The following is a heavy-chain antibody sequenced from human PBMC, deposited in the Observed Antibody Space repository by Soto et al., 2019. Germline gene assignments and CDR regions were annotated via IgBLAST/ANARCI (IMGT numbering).Heavy chain of an antibody. V-gene: IGHV3-30-3*01. D-gene: IGHD6-19*01. J-gene: IGHJ3*02. CDR3: ARRNSDYRSVWCADVDM. Sequence: QVQLVESGGGVVQPGRSLRLSCAASGFTFSSYAMHWVRQAPGKGPEWVAVISYDGGSKTYADSVKGPFTISRDNSKNWMFLDMDNLRPVGTAVYYCARRNSDYRSVWCADVDMWGQATMVPVSS. CDR2: ISYDGGSK. CDR1: GFTFSSYA.